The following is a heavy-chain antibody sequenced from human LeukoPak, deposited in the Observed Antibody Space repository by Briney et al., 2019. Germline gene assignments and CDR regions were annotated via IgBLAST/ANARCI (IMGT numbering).Heavy chain of an antibody. V-gene: IGHV3-9*03. CDR1: GFIFDEYA. Sequence: GGSLRLSCAASGFIFDEYAMHWVRQAPGKGLEWVSGISRKSGSIDYADSVKGRFTISRDNAKNSLYLQMNSLRAEDMALYYCAKDTEDGCSSTSCGEVDVRSDAFDIWGQGTMVTVSS. D-gene: IGHD2-2*01. CDR3: AKDTEDGCSSTSCGEVDVRSDAFDI. CDR2: ISRKSGSI. J-gene: IGHJ3*02.